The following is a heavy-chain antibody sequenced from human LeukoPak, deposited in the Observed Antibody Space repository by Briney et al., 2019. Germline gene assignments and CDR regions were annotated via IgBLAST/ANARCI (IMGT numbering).Heavy chain of an antibody. V-gene: IGHV4-59*01. J-gene: IGHJ4*02. CDR2: IYCSGST. CDR3: ARARGSYFDY. Sequence: SETLSLTCTVSGGSISSYYWSWIRQPPGKGLEWTGYIYCSGSTNYNPSLKSRVTISVDTSKNQFSLKLSSVTAADTAVYYCARARGSYFDYWGQGTLGTVSS. CDR1: GGSISSYY.